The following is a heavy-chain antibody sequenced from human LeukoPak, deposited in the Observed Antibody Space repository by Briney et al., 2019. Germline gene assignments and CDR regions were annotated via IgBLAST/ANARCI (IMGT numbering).Heavy chain of an antibody. D-gene: IGHD1-26*01. CDR3: ARGLKWELLRGYYYYCMDV. V-gene: IGHV4-34*01. CDR2: INHSGST. J-gene: IGHJ6*02. Sequence: PSETLSLTCAVYGVSFSGYYWSWIRQPPGKGLEWIGEINHSGSTNYNPSLKSRVTISVDTSKNQFSLKLSSVTAADTAVYYCARGLKWELLRGYYYYCMDVWGQGTTVTVSS. CDR1: GVSFSGYY.